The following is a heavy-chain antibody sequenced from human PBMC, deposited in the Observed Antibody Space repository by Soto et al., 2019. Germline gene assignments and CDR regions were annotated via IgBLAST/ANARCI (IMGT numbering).Heavy chain of an antibody. CDR1: GGTFSSYA. Sequence: QVQLVQSGAEVKKPGSSVKVSCKACGGTFSSYAISWVRQAPGQGLEWMGGIIPIFGTANYAQKFQGRVTITADESTSTAYMELSSLRSEDTAVYYCARGGDIVVVPAARDYYYGMDVWGQGTTVTVSS. CDR3: ARGGDIVVVPAARDYYYGMDV. V-gene: IGHV1-69*01. D-gene: IGHD2-2*01. CDR2: IIPIFGTA. J-gene: IGHJ6*02.